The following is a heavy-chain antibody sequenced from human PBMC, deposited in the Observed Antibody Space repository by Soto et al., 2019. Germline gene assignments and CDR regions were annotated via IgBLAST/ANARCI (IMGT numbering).Heavy chain of an antibody. J-gene: IGHJ4*02. CDR3: ARALGFDY. Sequence: SETLSLTCTVSGGSISSGGYYWSWIRQHPGKGLEWIGYIYYNGITNYSPSLKSRVTISVDTSRDQFSLKLSSVTAADTAVYYCARALGFDYWGQGILVTVSS. V-gene: IGHV4-61*08. CDR2: IYYNGIT. CDR1: GGSISSGGYY.